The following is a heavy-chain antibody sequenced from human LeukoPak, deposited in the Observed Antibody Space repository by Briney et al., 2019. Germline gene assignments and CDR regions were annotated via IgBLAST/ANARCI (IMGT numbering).Heavy chain of an antibody. Sequence: SETLSLTCAVYGGSFSGYYWSWIRQPPGKGLEWIGEINHSGSTNYNPSLKSRVTISVDTSKNQFSLKLSSVTAADTAVYYCARDQYSGYDFYYYDSSGYPTDAFDIWGQGTMVTVPS. CDR2: INHSGST. V-gene: IGHV4-34*01. J-gene: IGHJ3*02. CDR1: GGSFSGYY. CDR3: ARDQYSGYDFYYYDSSGYPTDAFDI. D-gene: IGHD3-22*01.